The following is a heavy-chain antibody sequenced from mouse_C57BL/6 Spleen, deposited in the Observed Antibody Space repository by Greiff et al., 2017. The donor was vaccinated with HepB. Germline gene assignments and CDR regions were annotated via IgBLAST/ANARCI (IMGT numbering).Heavy chain of an antibody. CDR3: TTGSNYGAAWLAY. CDR1: GFNIKDYY. V-gene: IGHV14-1*01. D-gene: IGHD2-5*01. J-gene: IGHJ3*01. CDR2: IDPEDGDT. Sequence: EVKLMESGAELVRPGASVKLSCTASGFNIKDYYMHWVKQRPEQGLEWIGRIDPEDGDTEYAPKFQGKATMTADTSSNTAYLQLSSLTSEDTAVYYSTTGSNYGAAWLAYWGQGTLVTVSA.